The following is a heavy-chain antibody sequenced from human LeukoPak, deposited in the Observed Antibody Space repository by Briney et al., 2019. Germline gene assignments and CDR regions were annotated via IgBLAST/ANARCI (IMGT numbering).Heavy chain of an antibody. CDR3: ARTVLVGYCSGGSCYSGIY. CDR2: IKHDGSEK. V-gene: IGHV3-7*05. J-gene: IGHJ4*02. D-gene: IGHD2-15*01. Sequence: PGRSLRLSCAASGFTFSTYWMTWVRQAPGKGLEWVANIKHDGSEKYYVDSVKGRFTISRDNAKNSLYLQMNSLRAEDTAVYFCARTVLVGYCSGGSCYSGIYWGQGTLVTVSS. CDR1: GFTFSTYW.